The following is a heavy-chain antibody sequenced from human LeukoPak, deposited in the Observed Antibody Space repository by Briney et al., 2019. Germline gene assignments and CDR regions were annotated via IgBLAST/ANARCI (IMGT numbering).Heavy chain of an antibody. CDR2: IKQDGSEK. J-gene: IGHJ4*02. CDR3: ARTGGSYPYYFEY. CDR1: GFTFNNYW. Sequence: GGSLRLSCAASGFTFNNYWMTWVRQAPGKGLEWVANIKQDGSEKYYVDSVKGRFTISRDNAKNSLYLQMNSLRAEDTAVYYCARTGGSYPYYFEYWGQGTLVTVSS. D-gene: IGHD1-26*01. V-gene: IGHV3-7*01.